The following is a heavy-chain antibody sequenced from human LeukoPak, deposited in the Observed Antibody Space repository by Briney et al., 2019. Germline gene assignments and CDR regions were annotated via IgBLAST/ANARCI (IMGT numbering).Heavy chain of an antibody. CDR2: INHSGST. V-gene: IGHV4-34*01. CDR1: GGSFSGYY. Sequence: KPSETLSLTSAVYGGSFSGYYWSWIRQPPGKGLEWIGEINHSGSTNYNPSLKSRVTISVDTSKNQFSLKLSSVTAADTAVYYCARVKLVLRFLEWFRRGNWFDPWGQGTLVTVSS. J-gene: IGHJ5*02. D-gene: IGHD3-3*01. CDR3: ARVKLVLRFLEWFRRGNWFDP.